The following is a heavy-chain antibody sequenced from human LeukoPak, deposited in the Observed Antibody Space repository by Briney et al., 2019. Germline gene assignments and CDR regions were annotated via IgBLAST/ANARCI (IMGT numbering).Heavy chain of an antibody. D-gene: IGHD7-27*01. J-gene: IGHJ4*02. CDR3: TALLGITATLVY. CDR2: IKSKTDGGTA. CDR1: GFTFSNAW. Sequence: GGSLRLSCAASGFTFSNAWMSWVRQAPGKGLEWVGRIKSKTDGGTAAYAAPVKGRFTISRDDSENTLYLQMNSLKSEDTAVYYCTALLGITATLVYWGQGTLVTVSS. V-gene: IGHV3-15*01.